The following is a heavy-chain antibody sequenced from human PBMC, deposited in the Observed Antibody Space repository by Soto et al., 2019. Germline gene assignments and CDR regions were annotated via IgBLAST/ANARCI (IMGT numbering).Heavy chain of an antibody. V-gene: IGHV4-31*03. D-gene: IGHD4-17*01. CDR2: SYYSGST. CDR3: VATTVTTISLDY. CDR1: GGSISNDNYY. J-gene: IGHJ4*01. Sequence: QVQMRESGPGLVKPSQTLSLTCTVSGGSISNDNYYWTWIRQHPGKGLEWIGYSYYSGSTYYNPSLKRRFSISVDTSKHQFSLKLSSVTAADTAVYYCVATTVTTISLDYWGHGTLVTVSS.